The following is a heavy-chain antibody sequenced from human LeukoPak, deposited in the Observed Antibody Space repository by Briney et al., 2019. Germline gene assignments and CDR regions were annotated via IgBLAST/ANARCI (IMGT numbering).Heavy chain of an antibody. CDR3: ARLRYYYDSSGYEDAFDI. CDR1: GYSFTSYW. D-gene: IGHD3-22*01. J-gene: IGHJ3*02. Sequence: GESLKISCKGSGYSFTSYWIGWVRQMPGKGLEWMGIIYPGDSDTSYSPSFQGQVTISADKSISTAYLQWSSLKASDTAMYYCARLRYYYDSSGYEDAFDIWGQGTMVTVSS. CDR2: IYPGDSDT. V-gene: IGHV5-51*01.